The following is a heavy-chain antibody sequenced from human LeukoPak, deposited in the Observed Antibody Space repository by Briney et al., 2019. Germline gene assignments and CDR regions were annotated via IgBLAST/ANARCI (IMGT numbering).Heavy chain of an antibody. CDR1: GGSFSGYY. CDR3: ARQTWYYDILTGYYVRYFDY. CDR2: IYHSGST. Sequence: SETLSLTCAVYGGSFSGYYWGWIRHPPGKGLEWIGSIYHSGSTYYNPSLKSRVTISVDTSKNQFSLKLSSVTAADTAVYYCARQTWYYDILTGYYVRYFDYWGQGTLVTVSS. D-gene: IGHD3-9*01. J-gene: IGHJ4*02. V-gene: IGHV4-38-2*01.